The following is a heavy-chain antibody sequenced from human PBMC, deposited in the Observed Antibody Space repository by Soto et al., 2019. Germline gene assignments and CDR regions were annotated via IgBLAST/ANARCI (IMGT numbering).Heavy chain of an antibody. D-gene: IGHD3-10*01. Sequence: EVQLLESGGGLVQPGGSLRLSCAASGFTFISYAMNWVRQAPGKGLQWVSAISGGGDATFYADSVKGRFTISRDNSRKTVPLQMNSLGADATAVYYCARKVPGSTTRPDYWYCDLWGRCTLVTVSS. CDR2: ISGGGDAT. CDR1: GFTFISYA. J-gene: IGHJ2*01. V-gene: IGHV3-23*01. CDR3: ARKVPGSTTRPDYWYCDL.